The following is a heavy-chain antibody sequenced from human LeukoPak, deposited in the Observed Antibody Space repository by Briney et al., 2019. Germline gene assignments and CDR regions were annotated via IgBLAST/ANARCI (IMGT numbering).Heavy chain of an antibody. Sequence: ASVKVSCKASGYTFTSYDINWVRQASGQGLEWMGWMNPNSGVTGYAQKFQGRVSMTRDTSISTAYMELSSLRSEDTAVYYCARGPIYPTSGDYPYYYFDYWGRGTLVTVSS. CDR3: ARGPIYPTSGDYPYYYFDY. D-gene: IGHD1-1*01. J-gene: IGHJ4*02. CDR1: GYTFTSYD. CDR2: MNPNSGVT. V-gene: IGHV1-8*01.